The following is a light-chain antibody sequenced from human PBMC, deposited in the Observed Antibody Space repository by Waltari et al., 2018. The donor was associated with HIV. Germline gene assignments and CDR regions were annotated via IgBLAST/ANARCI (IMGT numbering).Light chain of an antibody. J-gene: IGKJ4*01. CDR2: GAS. V-gene: IGKV3-15*01. CDR3: QQYNNWPGYT. CDR1: QSVANN. Sequence: ETVMTQSPATLSVSPGESATLSCRASQSVANNVAWYQQNPGQAPRLLIYGASTRATGIPARFSGSGSGTEFTLTITSLQSEDFAVYYCQQYNNWPGYTFGGGTKVEIK.